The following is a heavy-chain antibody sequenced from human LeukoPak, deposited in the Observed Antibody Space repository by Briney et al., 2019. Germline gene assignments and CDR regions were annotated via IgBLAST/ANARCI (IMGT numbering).Heavy chain of an antibody. CDR1: GYTFTSYG. Sequence: ASVKVSCKASGYTFTSYGISWVRQAPGQGLEWMGWISAYNGNTNYAQKLQGRVTMTTDTSTSTAYMELRSLRSDDTAVYYCARVLCSSPSCYSSPWFDPWGQGTLVTVSS. V-gene: IGHV1-18*01. J-gene: IGHJ5*02. CDR2: ISAYNGNT. D-gene: IGHD2-2*01. CDR3: ARVLCSSPSCYSSPWFDP.